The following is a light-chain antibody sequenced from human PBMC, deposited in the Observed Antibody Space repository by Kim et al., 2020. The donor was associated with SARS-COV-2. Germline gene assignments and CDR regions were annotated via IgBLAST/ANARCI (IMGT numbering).Light chain of an antibody. CDR1: QGISNY. V-gene: IGKV1-27*01. J-gene: IGKJ2*01. CDR3: KNYNSAPYT. Sequence: DIQMTQSPSSLSASVGDRVTITCRASQGISNYLAWYQQKPGKVPKLLIYGASTLQSGVPSRFSGSGSGTDFTLTITSLQTEDVAAYYCKNYNSAPYTFGQGTKLEI. CDR2: GAS.